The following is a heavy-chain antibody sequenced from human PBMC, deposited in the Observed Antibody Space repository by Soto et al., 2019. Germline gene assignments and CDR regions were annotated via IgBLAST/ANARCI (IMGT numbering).Heavy chain of an antibody. D-gene: IGHD1-1*01. J-gene: IGHJ4*02. CDR2: IVGHGGKT. Sequence: QVQLVESGGAVVQPGTSLRLSCAASGFLFSRFGMHWVRQAPGKGLEWVAVIVGHGGKTGYADSVRGRFTISRDNSRTTLFLEMSSLRVEDTAMYDCARDDDLWDDNGLDCWGQGTLVTVSS. CDR3: ARDDDLWDDNGLDC. CDR1: GFLFSRFG. V-gene: IGHV3-33*02.